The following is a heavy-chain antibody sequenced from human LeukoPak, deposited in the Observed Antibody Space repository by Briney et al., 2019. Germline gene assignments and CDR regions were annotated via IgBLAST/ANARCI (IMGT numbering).Heavy chain of an antibody. D-gene: IGHD1-26*01. V-gene: IGHV4-4*07. CDR3: ARENTGSYREFDY. J-gene: IGHJ4*02. CDR2: IYTDGST. Sequence: SETLSLTCTVSGGSISSYYWSWIRQPAGKGLEWIGRIYTDGSTNYNPSLKSRVTMSVDSSNNQFSLKLSSVTAADTAVYYCARENTGSYREFDYWGQGTLVTVSS. CDR1: GGSISSYY.